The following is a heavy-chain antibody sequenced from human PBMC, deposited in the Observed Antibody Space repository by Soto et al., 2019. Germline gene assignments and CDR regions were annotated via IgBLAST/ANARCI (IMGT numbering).Heavy chain of an antibody. CDR2: IYYSGST. J-gene: IGHJ5*02. CDR1: GGSVSSGDYY. D-gene: IGHD5-18*01. Sequence: PSETLSLTCTVSGGSVSSGDYYWSWIRQPPGKGLEWIGYIYYSGSTNYNPSLKSRVSISLDTSKNQFPLRLTSVTAADTAVYYCARIPVDTYMINWFDPWGQGTLVTVSS. CDR3: ARIPVDTYMINWFDP. V-gene: IGHV4-61*08.